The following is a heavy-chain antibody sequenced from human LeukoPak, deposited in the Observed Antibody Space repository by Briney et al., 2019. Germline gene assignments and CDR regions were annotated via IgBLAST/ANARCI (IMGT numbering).Heavy chain of an antibody. CDR1: GYTFTGYY. CDR3: ARVEAVTNSNWFAP. Sequence: GASVKVSCKASGYTFTGYYLHWVRQAPGQGLEWMGRIHPNSGATNSAQKFQGRVTMTRDTSITTAYMELSRLTSDDTAVYYCARVEAVTNSNWFAPWGQGTLVTVSS. CDR2: IHPNSGAT. D-gene: IGHD4-17*01. V-gene: IGHV1-2*06. J-gene: IGHJ5*02.